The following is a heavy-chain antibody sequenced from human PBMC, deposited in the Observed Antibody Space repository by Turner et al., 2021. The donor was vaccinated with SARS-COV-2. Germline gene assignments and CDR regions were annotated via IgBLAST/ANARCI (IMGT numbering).Heavy chain of an antibody. J-gene: IGHJ5*02. CDR3: ARGGGSSSTRVS. V-gene: IGHV3-53*01. CDR2: IYTVGST. D-gene: IGHD3-16*01. CDR1: GFSVSNNY. Sequence: EVQLVESGGELIQPGGSLRLSCAVSGFSVSNNYMSGVRQAPGKGLEWVSVIYTVGSTYYTDSVKGRFTISRDNSKNTVFLQMNSLRAEDTAIYYCARGGGSSSTRVSWGQGTLVTVSS.